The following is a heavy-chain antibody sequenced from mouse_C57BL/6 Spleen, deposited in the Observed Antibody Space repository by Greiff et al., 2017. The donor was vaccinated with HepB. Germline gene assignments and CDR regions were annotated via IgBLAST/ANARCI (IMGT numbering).Heavy chain of an antibody. V-gene: IGHV2-2*01. Sequence: VQLQQSGPGLVQPSQSLSITCTVSGFSLTSYGVHWVRQSPGKGLEWLGVIWSGGSTDYNAAFISRLSISKDNSKSQVFFKMNSLQADDTAIYYCARGSIYYDYDGYWYFDVWGTGTTVTVSS. CDR3: ARGSIYYDYDGYWYFDV. CDR2: IWSGGST. CDR1: GFSLTSYG. J-gene: IGHJ1*03. D-gene: IGHD2-4*01.